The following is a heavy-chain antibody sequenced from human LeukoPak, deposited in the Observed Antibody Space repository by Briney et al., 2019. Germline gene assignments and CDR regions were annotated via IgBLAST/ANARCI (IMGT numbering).Heavy chain of an antibody. CDR1: GFTFSSYS. Sequence: GGSLRLSCAASGFTFSSYSMNWVRQAPGKGLEWVSSISSSSSYIYYADSVKRRFTISRDNDKNSLYLQMNSLRAEDTAVYYCARESGYCSGGSCDFDYWGQGTLVTVSS. D-gene: IGHD2-15*01. J-gene: IGHJ4*02. CDR2: ISSSSSYI. CDR3: ARESGYCSGGSCDFDY. V-gene: IGHV3-21*01.